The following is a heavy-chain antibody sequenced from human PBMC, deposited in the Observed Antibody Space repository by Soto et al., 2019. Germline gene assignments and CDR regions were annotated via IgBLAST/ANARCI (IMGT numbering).Heavy chain of an antibody. CDR1: GGSFSGYY. D-gene: IGHD2-15*01. J-gene: IGHJ4*02. Sequence: QVQLQQWGAGLLKPSETLSLTCAVYGGSFSGYYWSWIRQPPGKGLEWMGEINHSGSPNYNPSLKSRVNISVDPSRDQFSLKLSFVTAAVTAVYYCASAAPRYCSGGSCYSGSDYWGQGTLVTVSS. CDR2: INHSGSP. CDR3: ASAAPRYCSGGSCYSGSDY. V-gene: IGHV4-34*01.